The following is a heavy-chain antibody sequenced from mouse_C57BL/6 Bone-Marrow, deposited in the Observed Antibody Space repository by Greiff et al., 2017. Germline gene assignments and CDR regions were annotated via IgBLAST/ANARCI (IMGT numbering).Heavy chain of an antibody. CDR2: IYPRSGNT. V-gene: IGHV1-81*01. CDR3: ARYDYAWYFDV. J-gene: IGHJ1*03. Sequence: QVQLKESGAELARPGASVKLSCKASGYTFTSYGISWVKQRTGQGLEWIGEIYPRSGNTYYNEKFKGKATLTADKSSSTAYMELRSLTSEDSAVYFCARYDYAWYFDVWGTGTTVTVSS. CDR1: GYTFTSYG. D-gene: IGHD2-4*01.